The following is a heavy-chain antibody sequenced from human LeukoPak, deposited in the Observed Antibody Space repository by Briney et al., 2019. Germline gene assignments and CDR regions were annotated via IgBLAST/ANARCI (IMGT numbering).Heavy chain of an antibody. D-gene: IGHD3-10*01. Sequence: GGSLRLSCAASGFTFSSYSMYWVRQAPGKGLEWVSSISSSSSYIYYADSVKGRFTISRDNAKNSLYLQMNSLRAEDTAVYYCASDRYYYGSGPTLNNFDYWGQGTLVTVSS. V-gene: IGHV3-21*01. CDR3: ASDRYYYGSGPTLNNFDY. J-gene: IGHJ4*02. CDR1: GFTFSSYS. CDR2: ISSSSSYI.